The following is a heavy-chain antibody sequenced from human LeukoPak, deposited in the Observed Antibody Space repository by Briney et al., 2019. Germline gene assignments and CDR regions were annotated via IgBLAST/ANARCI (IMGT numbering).Heavy chain of an antibody. Sequence: GGSLRLSCAASGFTFSSYSMNWVRQAPGKRLEWVSSISGSSYYIYYADSVKGRFTISRDNSKNTLYLQMNSLRAEDTAVYYCARDRGTYYGSGSYSPLDYWGQGTLVTVSS. J-gene: IGHJ4*02. D-gene: IGHD3-10*01. CDR1: GFTFSSYS. CDR3: ARDRGTYYGSGSYSPLDY. V-gene: IGHV3-21*01. CDR2: ISGSSYYI.